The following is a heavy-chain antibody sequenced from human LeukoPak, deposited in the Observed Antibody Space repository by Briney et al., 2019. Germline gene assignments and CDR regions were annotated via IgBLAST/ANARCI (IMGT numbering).Heavy chain of an antibody. CDR2: ISSTSSTI. V-gene: IGHV3-48*02. J-gene: IGHJ4*02. D-gene: IGHD6-19*01. Sequence: GGSLRLSCAASGFTFSSYSMNWVRQAPGKGLEWVSYISSTSSTIYYADSVKGRFTISRDNAKNSLYLQMNSLRDEDTAVYYCARNLISVAGELDYWGQGTLVTVSS. CDR1: GFTFSSYS. CDR3: ARNLISVAGELDY.